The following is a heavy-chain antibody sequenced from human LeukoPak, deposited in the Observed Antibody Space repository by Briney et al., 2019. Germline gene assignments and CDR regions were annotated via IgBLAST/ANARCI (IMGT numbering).Heavy chain of an antibody. CDR2: INPNSGGT. V-gene: IGHV1-2*02. J-gene: IGHJ5*02. CDR1: GYTFTGYY. D-gene: IGHD6-13*01. CDR3: ARGAAAASNWFDP. Sequence: GASVKVSCKASGYTFTGYYMHWVRQAPGQGLEWMGWINPNSGGTNYAQKFQGRVTMTRDTSISTAYMELSRLRSDDTAVYYCARGAAAASNWFDPWGQGTLVTVSS.